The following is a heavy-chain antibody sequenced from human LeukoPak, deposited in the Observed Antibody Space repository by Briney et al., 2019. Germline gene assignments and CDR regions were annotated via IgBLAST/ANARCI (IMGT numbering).Heavy chain of an antibody. D-gene: IGHD3-3*01. Sequence: PSETLSLTCTVSGGSISSSSYYWGWIRQPPGKGLEWIGSIYYSGSTYYNPYLKSGVTISVDTSKNQFSLKLSSVTAANTAVYYCARQGTIFGPPSHFDYWGQGTLVTVSS. CDR2: IYYSGST. CDR1: GGSISSSSYY. CDR3: ARQGTIFGPPSHFDY. V-gene: IGHV4-39*01. J-gene: IGHJ4*02.